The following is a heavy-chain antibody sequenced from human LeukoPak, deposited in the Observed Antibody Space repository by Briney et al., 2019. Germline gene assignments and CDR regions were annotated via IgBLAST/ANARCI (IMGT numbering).Heavy chain of an antibody. CDR3: ARDLGVVSHYYFDY. D-gene: IGHD2/OR15-2a*01. J-gene: IGHJ4*02. Sequence: GGSLRLSCAASGFTFSSYSMNWVRQAPGKGLERVSYISSSSSTIYYADSVKGRFTISRDNAKNSLYLQMNSLRAEDTAVYYCARDLGVVSHYYFDYWGQGTLVTVSS. CDR1: GFTFSSYS. CDR2: ISSSSSTI. V-gene: IGHV3-48*01.